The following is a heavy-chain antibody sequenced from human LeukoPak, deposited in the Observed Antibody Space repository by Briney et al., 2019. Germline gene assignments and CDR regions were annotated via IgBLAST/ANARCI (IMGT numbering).Heavy chain of an antibody. V-gene: IGHV1-69*06. CDR1: GGTFSSYA. D-gene: IGHD4-17*01. CDR2: IIPIFGTA. CDR3: ARGSIPTTVTTYYYYMDV. Sequence: GASVKVSCKASGGTFSSYAISWVRQAPGQGLEWMGGIIPIFGTANYAQKFQGRVTITADKSTSTAYMELSGLRSEDTAVYYCARGSIPTTVTTYYYYMDVWGKGTTVTVSS. J-gene: IGHJ6*03.